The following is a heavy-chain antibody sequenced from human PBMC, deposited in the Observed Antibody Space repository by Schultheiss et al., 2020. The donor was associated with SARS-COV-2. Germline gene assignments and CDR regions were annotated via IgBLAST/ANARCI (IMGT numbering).Heavy chain of an antibody. CDR2: IYHSGST. CDR3: ARGATQHDAFDI. J-gene: IGHJ3*02. D-gene: IGHD5-12*01. CDR1: GGSFSGYY. Sequence: GSLRLSCAVYGGSFSGYYWSWIRQPPGKGLEWIGYIYHSGSTYYNPSLKSRVTMSVDRSKNQLSLKLRSVSAADTAVYYCARGATQHDAFDIWGQGTMVTVSS. V-gene: IGHV4-34*01.